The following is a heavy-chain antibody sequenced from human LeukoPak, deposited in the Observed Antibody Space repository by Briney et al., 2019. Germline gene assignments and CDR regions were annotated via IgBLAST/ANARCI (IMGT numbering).Heavy chain of an antibody. CDR3: ASLANYGPYWYFDL. J-gene: IGHJ2*01. CDR1: GYTFTSYG. D-gene: IGHD4-17*01. CDR2: ISAYNGNT. V-gene: IGHV1-18*01. Sequence: GASVKVSCKASGYTFTSYGISWVRQAPGQGLEWMGWISAYNGNTNCAQKLQGRVTMTTDTSTSTAYMELRSLRSDGTAVYYCASLANYGPYWYFDLWGRGTLVTVSS.